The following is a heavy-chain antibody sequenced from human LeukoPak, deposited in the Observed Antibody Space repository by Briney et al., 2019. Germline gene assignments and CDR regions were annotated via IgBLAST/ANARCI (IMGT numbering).Heavy chain of an antibody. Sequence: GGSLRLSCAASGFTFSNYWMTWVRQAPGKGLEWVANIKQDGSQKYYVDSVKGRFTITRDNAKNSLYLQMNSLRAEDTAVYYCVRGAGYCSSTNCYDYYYMDVWGKGTTVIVSS. CDR3: VRGAGYCSSTNCYDYYYMDV. CDR1: GFTFSNYW. D-gene: IGHD2-2*01. J-gene: IGHJ6*03. CDR2: IKQDGSQK. V-gene: IGHV3-7*01.